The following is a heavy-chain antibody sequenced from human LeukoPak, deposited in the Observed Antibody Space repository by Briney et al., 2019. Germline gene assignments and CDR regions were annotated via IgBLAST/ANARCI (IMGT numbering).Heavy chain of an antibody. V-gene: IGHV3-74*01. CDR2: INSDGRST. D-gene: IGHD2-21*02. J-gene: IGHJ4*02. CDR1: GFNFNPYW. Sequence: GGSLRLSCAASGFNFNPYWMHWVRQAPGKGLVWVARINSDGRSTNYADSVKGRFTISRDNAKNSLYLQMNSLRAEDTAVYYCASQGIYCGGDCLVWGQGTLVTVSS. CDR3: ASQGIYCGGDCLV.